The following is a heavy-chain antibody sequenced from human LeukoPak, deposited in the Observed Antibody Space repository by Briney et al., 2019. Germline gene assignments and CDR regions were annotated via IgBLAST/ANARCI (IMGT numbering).Heavy chain of an antibody. V-gene: IGHV1-18*01. CDR2: ISAYNGNT. CDR1: GYTFTSYG. D-gene: IGHD3-22*01. Sequence: ASVKVSCKASGYTFTSYGISWVRQAPGQGLEWMGWISAYNGNTNYAQKPQGRVTMTTDTSTSTAYMELRSLRSDDTAVYYCARVRSYYDSSAYDYWGQGTLVTVSS. J-gene: IGHJ4*02. CDR3: ARVRSYYDSSAYDY.